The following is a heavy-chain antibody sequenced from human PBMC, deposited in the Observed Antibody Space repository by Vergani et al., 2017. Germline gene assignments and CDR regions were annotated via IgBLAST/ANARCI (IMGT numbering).Heavy chain of an antibody. CDR1: GGSISSYY. Sequence: QVQLQESGPGLVKPSETLSLTCTVSGGSISSYYWSWIRQPPGKGLEWIGYIYYSGSTNYNPSLKSRVTISVDTSKNQFSLKLSSVTAADTAVYYCARDRSEATIFDYWGQGTLVTVSS. V-gene: IGHV4-59*01. CDR3: ARDRSEATIFDY. D-gene: IGHD1-26*01. CDR2: IYYSGST. J-gene: IGHJ4*02.